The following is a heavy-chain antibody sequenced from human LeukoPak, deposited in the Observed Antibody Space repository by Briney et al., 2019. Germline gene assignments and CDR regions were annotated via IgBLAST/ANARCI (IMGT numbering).Heavy chain of an antibody. Sequence: ASVKVSCKASGYTFTGYYMHWVRQAPGQGLEWMGWINPNSGGTNYAQKFQGRVTMTRDTSISTAYMELSRLTSDDTAVYYCARILYNSGWYDLGYWGQGTLVTVSS. D-gene: IGHD6-19*01. J-gene: IGHJ4*02. CDR1: GYTFTGYY. CDR2: INPNSGGT. V-gene: IGHV1-2*02. CDR3: ARILYNSGWYDLGY.